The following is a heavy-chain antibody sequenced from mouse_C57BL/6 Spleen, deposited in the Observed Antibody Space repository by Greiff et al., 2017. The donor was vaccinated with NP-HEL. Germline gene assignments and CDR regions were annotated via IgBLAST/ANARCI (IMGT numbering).Heavy chain of an antibody. CDR3: ARSSYGSSYWYFDV. Sequence: QVQLQQPGAELVRPGSSVKLSCKASGYTFTSYWMHWVKQRPIQGLEWIGNIDPSDSETHYIQKFKDKATLTVDKSSSTAYMQLSSLTSEDSAVYYCARSSYGSSYWYFDVWGTGTTVTVSS. V-gene: IGHV1-52*01. CDR1: GYTFTSYW. J-gene: IGHJ1*03. D-gene: IGHD1-1*01. CDR2: IDPSDSET.